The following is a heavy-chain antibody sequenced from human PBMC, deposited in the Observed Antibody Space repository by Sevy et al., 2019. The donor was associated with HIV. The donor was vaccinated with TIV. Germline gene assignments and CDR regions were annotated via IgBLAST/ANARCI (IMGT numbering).Heavy chain of an antibody. CDR1: GFTFSSYA. CDR2: ISGSGGST. D-gene: IGHD6-19*01. Sequence: LSLTCAASGFTFSSYAMSWVRQAPGKGLEWVSAISGSGGSTYYADSVKGRFTISRDNSKNTLYLQMNSLGAEDTAVYYCWQYSSGWYGGYYYYGMDVWGQGTTVTVSS. J-gene: IGHJ6*02. V-gene: IGHV3-23*01. CDR3: WQYSSGWYGGYYYYGMDV.